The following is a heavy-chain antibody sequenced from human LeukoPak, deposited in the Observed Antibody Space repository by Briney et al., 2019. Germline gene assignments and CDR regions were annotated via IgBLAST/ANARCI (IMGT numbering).Heavy chain of an antibody. CDR3: ARVATIFDC. CDR2: ISSDSSTT. J-gene: IGHJ4*02. Sequence: GGSLRLSCAASGFTFSSYSMNWVRQAPGKGLEGISYISSDSSTTYYADSVKGRFTISRDNAKNSLYLQMASLRDEDTAVYYCARVATIFDCWGQGTLVTVSS. V-gene: IGHV3-48*02. CDR1: GFTFSSYS. D-gene: IGHD5-12*01.